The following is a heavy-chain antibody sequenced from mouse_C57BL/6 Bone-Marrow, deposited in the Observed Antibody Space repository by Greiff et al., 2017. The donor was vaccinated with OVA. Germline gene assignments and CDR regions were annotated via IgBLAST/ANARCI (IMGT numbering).Heavy chain of an antibody. J-gene: IGHJ1*03. CDR2: ISSGSSTI. CDR3: AVVRRYFDV. D-gene: IGHD1-1*01. CDR1: GFTFSDYG. Sequence: EVKLVESGGGLVKPGGSLKLSCAASGFTFSDYGMHWVSQAPEKGLEWVAYISSGSSTIYYADTVKGRFTISRDNAKNTLFLQMTGLRSEDTAMYYGAVVRRYFDVWGTGTTVTVSS. V-gene: IGHV5-17*01.